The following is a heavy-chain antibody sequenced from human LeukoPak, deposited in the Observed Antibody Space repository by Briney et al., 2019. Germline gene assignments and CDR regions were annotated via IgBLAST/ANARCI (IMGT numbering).Heavy chain of an antibody. CDR3: ARAARWELSPGYFDY. V-gene: IGHV1-69*04. J-gene: IGHJ4*02. Sequence: SVKVSCKASGGTFSSYAISWVRQAPGQGLEWMGRTIPILGIANYAQKFQGRVTITADKSTSTAYMELSSLRSEDTAVYYCARAARWELSPGYFDYWGQGTLVTVSS. D-gene: IGHD1-26*01. CDR1: GGTFSSYA. CDR2: TIPILGIA.